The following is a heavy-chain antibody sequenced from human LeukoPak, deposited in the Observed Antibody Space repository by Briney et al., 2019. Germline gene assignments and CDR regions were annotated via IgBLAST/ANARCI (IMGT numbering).Heavy chain of an antibody. V-gene: IGHV1-69*04. J-gene: IGHJ3*02. Sequence: SVKVSCKASGYTFITYDISWVRQAPGQGLEWMGRIIPILGVANYAQKFQGRVSITADKSTGTAYMELSSLRSEDTAVYFCARAPGNDAFDIWGQGTMVTVSS. CDR1: GYTFITYD. CDR2: IIPILGVA. CDR3: ARAPGNDAFDI. D-gene: IGHD7-27*01.